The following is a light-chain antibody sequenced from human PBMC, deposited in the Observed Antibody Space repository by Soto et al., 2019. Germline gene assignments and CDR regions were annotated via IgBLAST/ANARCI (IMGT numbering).Light chain of an antibody. V-gene: IGKV1-9*01. CDR1: QVISSY. J-gene: IGKJ4*01. Sequence: DIQLTQAPSFLSASAGDRVTITCRASQVISSYLAWYQQKPGRAPKLLIYAASTLQSGVPSRFSGSGSGTDFTLTISSLQPEDFATYYCQRLSHAFGGGTKVDIK. CDR2: AAS. CDR3: QRLSHA.